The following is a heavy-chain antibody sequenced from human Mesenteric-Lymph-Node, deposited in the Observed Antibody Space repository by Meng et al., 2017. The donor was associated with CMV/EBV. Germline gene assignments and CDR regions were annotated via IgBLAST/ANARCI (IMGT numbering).Heavy chain of an antibody. CDR3: ARHQRWLKSEGGFNY. D-gene: IGHD4-23*01. J-gene: IGHJ4*02. V-gene: IGHV4-34*01. Sequence: QRCVAGMIKASEPLALTLAVYGGSCSGYYCSWIRQPPGKGLEWIGEINHSGSTNYNPSLKSRVTISVDTSKNQFSLKLSSVTAADTAVYYCARHQRWLKSEGGFNYWGQGTLVTVSS. CDR2: INHSGST. CDR1: GGSCSGYY.